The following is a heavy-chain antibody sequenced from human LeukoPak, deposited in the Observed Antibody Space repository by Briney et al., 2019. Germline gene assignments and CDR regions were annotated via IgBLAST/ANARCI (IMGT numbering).Heavy chain of an antibody. J-gene: IGHJ4*02. Sequence: PGGSLRLSCAASGFNFSSYAMSWVRQAPGKGLEWVAFIRYDGSNKYYADSVKGRFTISRDNSKNTLYLQMNSLRAEDTAVYYCAKGGWELRGYFDYWGQGTLVTVSS. D-gene: IGHD1-26*01. CDR3: AKGGWELRGYFDY. V-gene: IGHV3-30*02. CDR2: IRYDGSNK. CDR1: GFNFSSYA.